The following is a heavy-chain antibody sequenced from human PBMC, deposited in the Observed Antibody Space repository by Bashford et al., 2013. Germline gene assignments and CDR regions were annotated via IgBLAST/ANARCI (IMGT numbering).Heavy chain of an antibody. D-gene: IGHD2-21*01. CDR2: INPRGGST. J-gene: IGHJ4*02. CDR3: ARGPTPPPAYVVVLRGKYSFDY. V-gene: IGHV1-46*01. Sequence: WVRQAPGQGLEWLGRINPRGGSTSDAQKFQGRVTLTRDTSTSTVHMELSTLRSEDTAVYFCARGPTPPPAYVVVLRGKYSFDYWGQGTLVTVSS.